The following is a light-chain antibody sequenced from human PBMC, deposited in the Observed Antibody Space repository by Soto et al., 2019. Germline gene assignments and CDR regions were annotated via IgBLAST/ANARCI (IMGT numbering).Light chain of an antibody. Sequence: QSALTQPASVSGSPGQSITISCTGTSSDVGGYNYVSWYQHHPGKAPKLLIYEVRHRPSGFSNRFSGSMSGNTASLTISGLQAEDEADYFCCSYTGSSTVLFGGGTKLTVL. V-gene: IGLV2-14*01. CDR1: SSDVGGYNY. J-gene: IGLJ2*01. CDR3: CSYTGSSTVL. CDR2: EVR.